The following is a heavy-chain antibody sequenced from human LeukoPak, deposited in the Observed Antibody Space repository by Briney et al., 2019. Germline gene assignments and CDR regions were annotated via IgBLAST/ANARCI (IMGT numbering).Heavy chain of an antibody. CDR2: IGWNSGSI. Sequence: GGSLRLSCAASGFTFDDYAMHWVRQAPGKGLEWVSGIGWNSGSIGYADSVKGRFTISRDNAKNSLYLQMNSLRAEDTALYYCAKVSGYCSGGSCYSFDYWGQGTLVTASS. J-gene: IGHJ4*02. D-gene: IGHD2-15*01. CDR3: AKVSGYCSGGSCYSFDY. CDR1: GFTFDDYA. V-gene: IGHV3-9*01.